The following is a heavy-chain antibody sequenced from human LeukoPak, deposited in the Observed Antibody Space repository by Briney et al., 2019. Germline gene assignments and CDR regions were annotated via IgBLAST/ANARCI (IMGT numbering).Heavy chain of an antibody. V-gene: IGHV3-74*01. CDR2: INPGGSSI. Sequence: QPGRSLRLSCAASGFTFSSYWMHWVRQVPGKGLVWVARINPGGSSITYADSVKGRFTISRDNAKNTLYLQMDSLRAEDTGVYYCARSNRADDYWGQGTLVTVSS. D-gene: IGHD1-14*01. CDR3: ARSNRADDY. J-gene: IGHJ4*02. CDR1: GFTFSSYW.